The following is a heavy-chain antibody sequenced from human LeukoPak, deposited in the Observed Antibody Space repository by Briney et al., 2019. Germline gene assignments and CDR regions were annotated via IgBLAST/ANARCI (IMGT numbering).Heavy chain of an antibody. CDR2: ISGSGGST. CDR3: AKEYCSGGSCYCSR. V-gene: IGHV3-23*01. D-gene: IGHD2-15*01. CDR1: GFTFSNSA. J-gene: IGHJ4*02. Sequence: GGSLRLSCAASGFTFSNSAMSWVRQAPGKGLGWVSAISGSGGSTYYADSVKGRFTISRDNSKNTLYLQMNSLRAEDTAVYYCAKEYCSGGSCYCSRWGQGALVTVSS.